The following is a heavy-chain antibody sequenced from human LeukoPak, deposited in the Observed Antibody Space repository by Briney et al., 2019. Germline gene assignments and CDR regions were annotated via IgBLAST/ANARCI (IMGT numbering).Heavy chain of an antibody. CDR1: GGSISSYY. CDR3: ARAGGSGWPKTLFDY. Sequence: SETLSLTCTVSGGSISSYYWSWIRQPPGKGLEYIGYIYHTGTTNYSPSLKSRVTISVDTSKNQFSLKLSSVTAADTAVYYCARAGGSGWPKTLFDYWGQGTLVTVSS. V-gene: IGHV4-59*01. J-gene: IGHJ4*02. CDR2: IYHTGTT. D-gene: IGHD6-19*01.